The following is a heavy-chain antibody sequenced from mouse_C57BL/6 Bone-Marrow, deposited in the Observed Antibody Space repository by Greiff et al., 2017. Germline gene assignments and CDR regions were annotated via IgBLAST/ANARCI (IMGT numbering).Heavy chain of an antibody. J-gene: IGHJ3*01. CDR2: INPNNGGT. D-gene: IGHD1-1*01. V-gene: IGHV1-22*01. Sequence: EVQLQESGPELVKPGASVKMSCKASGYTFTDYNMHWVKQSHGKSLEWIGNINPNNGGTSYNQKFKGKATLTVNTASSTAYMELRSLTSEDSAVYYCARGYYGSSFAYWGQGTLVTVSA. CDR3: ARGYYGSSFAY. CDR1: GYTFTDYN.